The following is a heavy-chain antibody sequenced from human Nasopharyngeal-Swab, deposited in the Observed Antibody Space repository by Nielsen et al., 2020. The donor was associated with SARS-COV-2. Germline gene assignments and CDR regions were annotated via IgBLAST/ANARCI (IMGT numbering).Heavy chain of an antibody. V-gene: IGHV3-7*01. J-gene: IGHJ6*02. D-gene: IGHD2-2*01. CDR2: IKQDGSEK. Sequence: GGSLRLSCAASGFTFSSYWMSWVRQAPGKGLEWVANIKQDGSEKYYVDSVKGRFTISRDNAKNSLYLQMNSLRAEDTAVYYCARDGGGGEDCSSTSCYLDYYYYGMDVWGQGTTVTVSS. CDR1: GFTFSSYW. CDR3: ARDGGGGEDCSSTSCYLDYYYYGMDV.